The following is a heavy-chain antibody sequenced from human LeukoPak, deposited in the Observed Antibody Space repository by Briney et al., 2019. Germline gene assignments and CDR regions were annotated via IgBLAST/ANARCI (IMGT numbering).Heavy chain of an antibody. J-gene: IGHJ4*02. CDR3: ARDRGGTDLFDY. CDR2: ISSGSSTI. V-gene: IGHV3-48*02. CDR1: GFTFSSNS. Sequence: GGSLRLSCVVSGFTFSSNSMNWVRQAPGKGLEWVSYISSGSSTIYYADSVKGRFTISRDNAKNSLYLQMNSLRDEDTAVYYCARDRGGTDLFDYWGQGTLVTVSS. D-gene: IGHD2-15*01.